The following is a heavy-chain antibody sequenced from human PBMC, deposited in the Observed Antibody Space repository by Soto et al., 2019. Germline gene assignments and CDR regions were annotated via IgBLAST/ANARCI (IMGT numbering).Heavy chain of an antibody. Sequence: ASVKVSCKASGGTFSSYTISWVRQAPGQGLEWMGRIIPILGIANYAQKFQGRVTTTADKSTSTAYMELSSLRSEDTAVYYCARAPSPIADQYYFDYWGQGTRVTVSS. CDR1: GGTFSSYT. CDR3: ARAPSPIADQYYFDY. V-gene: IGHV1-69*02. D-gene: IGHD2-2*01. J-gene: IGHJ4*02. CDR2: IIPILGIA.